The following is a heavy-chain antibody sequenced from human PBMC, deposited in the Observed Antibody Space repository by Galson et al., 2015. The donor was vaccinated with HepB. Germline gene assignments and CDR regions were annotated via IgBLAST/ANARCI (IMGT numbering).Heavy chain of an antibody. CDR1: GYIFTNYW. CDR2: IDPSASYT. CDR3: ARRRGYNSGLSFDY. D-gene: IGHD5-18*01. J-gene: IGHJ4*02. Sequence: QSGAEVKKPGESLRISCKGSGYIFTNYWIIWVRQMPGKGLEWMGKIDPSASYTKYSPSFQGHFTISADRSINTAYLQWGSLKAWDTAMYYCARRRGYNSGLSFDYWGQGTLVTVSS. V-gene: IGHV5-10-1*01.